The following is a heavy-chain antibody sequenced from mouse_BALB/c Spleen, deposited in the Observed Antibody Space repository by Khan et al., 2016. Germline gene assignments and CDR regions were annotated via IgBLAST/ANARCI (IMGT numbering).Heavy chain of an antibody. D-gene: IGHD2-1*01. Sequence: VQLKQSGAELVRPGALVKLSCKASGFNIKDYCMHWVKQRPEQGLEWIGWIDPENGNTIYDPKFQGKASITADTSSNTAYLQLSSLTSEDTAVYYCARDFGNSFWGQGTPLTVSA. V-gene: IGHV14-1*02. CDR3: ARDFGNSF. CDR1: GFNIKDYC. CDR2: IDPENGNT. J-gene: IGHJ2*01.